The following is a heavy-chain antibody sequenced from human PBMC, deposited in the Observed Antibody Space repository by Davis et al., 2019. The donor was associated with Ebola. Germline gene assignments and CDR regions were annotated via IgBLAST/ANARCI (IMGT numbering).Heavy chain of an antibody. CDR1: GFTFSTYN. V-gene: IGHV3-23*01. CDR3: ARDLGFNWFDP. CDR2: ISGSGGST. Sequence: GGSLRLSCAVSGFTFSTYNMNWVRQTPGKGLEWVSAISGSGGSTYYADSVKGRFTISRDNSKNTLYLQMNSLRAEDTAVYYCARDLGFNWFDPWGQGTLVTVSS. J-gene: IGHJ5*02.